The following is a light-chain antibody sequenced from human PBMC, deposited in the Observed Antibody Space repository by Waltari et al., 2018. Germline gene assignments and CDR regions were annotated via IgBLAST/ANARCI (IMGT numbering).Light chain of an antibody. CDR3: QQCNNSPPT. CDR2: DAS. CDR1: QSMSSQ. V-gene: IGKV3-11*01. Sequence: EFVLTQSPATLSFSQGEGSTLSCRASQSMSSQLVWYQQKRSQAPRLLIYDASNRETGIPARFSGSGSGTDFTLTISSLEPEDFAVYYCQQCNNSPPTFGQGTKVEIK. J-gene: IGKJ1*01.